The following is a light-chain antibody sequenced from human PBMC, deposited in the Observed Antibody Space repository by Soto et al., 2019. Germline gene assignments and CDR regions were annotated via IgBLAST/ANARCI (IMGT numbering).Light chain of an antibody. J-gene: IGKJ1*01. CDR3: QQYYTTPRT. CDR1: QSVLSSSNNKNY. CDR2: WAS. Sequence: DIVMTQSPDSLAVSLGERATLNCKSSQSVLSSSNNKNYFAWYQQKPGQPPKLLIYWASTRESGVPDRFSGSGSGTDFTLTISSLQAEDVAVYYCQQYYTTPRTFGQGTKVEIK. V-gene: IGKV4-1*01.